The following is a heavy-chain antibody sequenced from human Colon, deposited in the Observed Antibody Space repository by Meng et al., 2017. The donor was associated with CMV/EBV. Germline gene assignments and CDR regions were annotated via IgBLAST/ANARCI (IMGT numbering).Heavy chain of an antibody. CDR3: ATDPSTVTTNY. V-gene: IGHV3-64*02. CDR1: GFSFSSSS. D-gene: IGHD4-17*01. J-gene: IGHJ4*02. Sequence: GSRKISGAASGFSFSSSSMLWVRQAPGKGLEYVAGISSDGRNKYYADSLKGRFTISRDNSKNTLYLEMGSLRPEDMAVYYCATDPSTVTTNYWGRGTLVTVSS. CDR2: ISSDGRNK.